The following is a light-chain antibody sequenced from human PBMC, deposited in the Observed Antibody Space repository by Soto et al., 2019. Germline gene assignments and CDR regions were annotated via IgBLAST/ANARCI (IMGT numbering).Light chain of an antibody. Sequence: QSALTQPASVSGSPGQSITISCTGTSSDVGGFNYVSWYQQHPGKAPKLMIYDVTNRPSGVSYRFSGSKSGNTASLTISGLQAEDEADYYCNSYTSSSTYVFGTVTNVTDL. CDR3: NSYTSSSTYV. V-gene: IGLV2-14*03. CDR1: SSDVGGFNY. CDR2: DVT. J-gene: IGLJ1*01.